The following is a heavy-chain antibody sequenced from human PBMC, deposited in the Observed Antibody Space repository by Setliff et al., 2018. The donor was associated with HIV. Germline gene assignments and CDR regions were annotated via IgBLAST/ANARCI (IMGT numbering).Heavy chain of an antibody. Sequence: SVKVSCKASGTTFSTYLFTWVRQAPGQGFEWMGGIIPILGTEKYAQKFHGRVTLTADMSTNTAYMELRSLTSEDTAVYYCARLGSGWSDSYYYAMDIWGQGTTVTVSS. CDR3: ARLGSGWSDSYYYAMDI. J-gene: IGHJ6*02. CDR2: IIPILGTE. CDR1: GTTFSTYL. D-gene: IGHD6-19*01. V-gene: IGHV1-69*10.